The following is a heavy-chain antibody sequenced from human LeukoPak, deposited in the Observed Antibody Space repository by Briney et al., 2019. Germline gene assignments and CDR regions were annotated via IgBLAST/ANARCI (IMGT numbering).Heavy chain of an antibody. D-gene: IGHD3-16*01. CDR2: IYYSGST. CDR1: GGSISSGDYY. Sequence: SETLSLTCTVSGGSISSGDYYWSWIRQPPGKGLEWIGYIYYSGSTYYNPSLKSRVTISVDTSKNQFSLKLSSVTAADTAVYYCARGDLRMRSSRHAFDIWGQGTMVTVSS. J-gene: IGHJ3*02. V-gene: IGHV4-30-4*08. CDR3: ARGDLRMRSSRHAFDI.